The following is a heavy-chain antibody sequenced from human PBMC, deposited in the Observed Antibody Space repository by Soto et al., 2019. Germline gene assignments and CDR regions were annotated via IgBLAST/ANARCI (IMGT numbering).Heavy chain of an antibody. CDR3: ARERGIWSGYGRNNWFDP. CDR2: ISYDGSNN. V-gene: IGHV3-30*09. Sequence: PGGSLRPACAASGFTVSSYAMHWVRQAPGKGLEWVAVISYDGSNNYYADSVKGRFAISRGNSENTLYLQMNSLRAEDTAVYYCARERGIWSGYGRNNWFDPWGQGTLVTVSS. J-gene: IGHJ5*02. CDR1: GFTVSSYA. D-gene: IGHD3-3*01.